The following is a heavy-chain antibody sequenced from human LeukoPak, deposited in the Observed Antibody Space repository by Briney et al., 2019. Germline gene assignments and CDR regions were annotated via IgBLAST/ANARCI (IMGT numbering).Heavy chain of an antibody. D-gene: IGHD5-18*01. CDR3: AREIIQLPGYFDY. CDR1: GFTVNSYH. CDR2: IYSGGSK. Sequence: GGSLTLSCAASGFTVNSYHMRWVRPAPGKGLEWVSVIYSGGSKYFADSVKGRFTISRDNSKNTLYLQMNSLRAEDTAVYYCAREIIQLPGYFDYWGQGRMVAVSS. J-gene: IGHJ4*02. V-gene: IGHV3-53*01.